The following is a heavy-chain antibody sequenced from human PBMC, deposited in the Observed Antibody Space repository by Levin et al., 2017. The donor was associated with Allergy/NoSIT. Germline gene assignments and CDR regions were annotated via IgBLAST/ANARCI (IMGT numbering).Heavy chain of an antibody. CDR2: GGGGGGST. CDR3: AKDGALRVSGDAAFDR. D-gene: IGHD4-17*01. J-gene: IGHJ2*01. V-gene: IGHV3-23*01. Sequence: LSGGSLRLSCAAAGFTVSSDAMSWVRQAPGKGLEWVSAGGGGGGSTYYADSVKGRVTISRDNSKNTLYLQMNSLRAEATVVYYCAKDGALRVSGDAAFDRWGRGTLVTVSS. CDR1: GFTVSSDA.